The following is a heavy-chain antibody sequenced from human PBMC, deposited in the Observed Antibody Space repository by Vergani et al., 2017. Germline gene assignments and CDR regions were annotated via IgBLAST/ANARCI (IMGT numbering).Heavy chain of an antibody. CDR2: TWYVGNNK. CDR1: GFTFNQYG. V-gene: IGHV3-33*01. Sequence: QVQLVETGGGVVQPGRSLRLSCAASGFTFNQYGMYWVRQAPGKGLEWVAVTWYVGNNKQYADSVKGRFTISRDNSKSTMYLQMNSLRDEDTGVYYCARDLRLLYNRFDPWGQGTLVTVSS. D-gene: IGHD1-14*01. J-gene: IGHJ5*02. CDR3: ARDLRLLYNRFDP.